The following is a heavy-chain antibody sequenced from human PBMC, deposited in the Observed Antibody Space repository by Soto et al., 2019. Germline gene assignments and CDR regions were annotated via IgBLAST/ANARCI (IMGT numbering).Heavy chain of an antibody. D-gene: IGHD1-26*01. V-gene: IGHV3-33*01. CDR2: IWYDGSNK. Sequence: QVQLVESGGGVVQPGRSLSLSCAASGFTFSSYGMHWVRQAPGKGLEWVAVIWYDGSNKYYADSVKGRFTISRDNSKNTLYLQMNSLRAEDTAVYYCARGGKYEWEPPVGWDYYYYGMDVWGQGTTVTVSS. J-gene: IGHJ6*02. CDR1: GFTFSSYG. CDR3: ARGGKYEWEPPVGWDYYYYGMDV.